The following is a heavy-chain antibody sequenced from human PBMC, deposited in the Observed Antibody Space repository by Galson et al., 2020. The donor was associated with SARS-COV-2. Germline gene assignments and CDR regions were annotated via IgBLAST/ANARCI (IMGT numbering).Heavy chain of an antibody. CDR2: ISSSNNYI. CDR3: ARDTVVTARFYYYGIDV. Sequence: GGSLRLSCAASGFTFSDYTMNWVRQAPGKGLEWVSSISSSNNYIYNTDSVKGRFTISRDNAKNSLFLQMNSLRAEDTAVYYCARDTVVTARFYYYGIDVWGQGTTVTVSS. D-gene: IGHD2-21*02. CDR1: GFTFSDYT. V-gene: IGHV3-21*01. J-gene: IGHJ6*02.